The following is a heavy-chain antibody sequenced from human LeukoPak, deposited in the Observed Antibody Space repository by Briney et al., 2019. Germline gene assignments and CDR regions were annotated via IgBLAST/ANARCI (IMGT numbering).Heavy chain of an antibody. V-gene: IGHV1-24*01. Sequence: ASVKVSCKVSVYTLTELSMHCVRQAPGKGLEWMGGFDPEDGETIYAQKFQGRVTMTTDTSTSTAYMELRSLRSDDTAVYYCARAEGAGTMLMWGQGTLVTVSS. D-gene: IGHD6-19*01. CDR3: ARAEGAGTMLM. CDR1: VYTLTELS. CDR2: FDPEDGET. J-gene: IGHJ4*02.